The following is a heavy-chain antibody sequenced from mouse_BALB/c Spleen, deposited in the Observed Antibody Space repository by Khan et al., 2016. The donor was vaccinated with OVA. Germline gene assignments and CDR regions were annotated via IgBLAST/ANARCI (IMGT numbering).Heavy chain of an antibody. CDR3: AKTYYSYDRYFDV. Sequence: QIQLVQSGPELKKPGETVKISCKASGYTFTNYGMNWVKQAPGKGLKWMGWINTSTGEPTYADDFKGRFAFSLETSASTAYLQINNLKNEDMATYFCAKTYYSYDRYFDVWGAGTTVTVSS. CDR2: INTSTGEP. J-gene: IGHJ1*01. V-gene: IGHV9-1*02. D-gene: IGHD2-12*01. CDR1: GYTFTNYG.